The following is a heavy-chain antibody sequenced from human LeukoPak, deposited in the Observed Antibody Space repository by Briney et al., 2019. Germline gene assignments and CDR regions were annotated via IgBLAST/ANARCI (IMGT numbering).Heavy chain of an antibody. D-gene: IGHD3-10*01. CDR1: GFTVSSNY. CDR3: ARAESGPNYYGSGSYSN. Sequence: GGSLRLSCAASGFTVSSNYMSWVRQAPGKGLEWVSVIYSGGSTYYADSVKGRFTISRDNSKNTLYLQMNSLRAEDTAMYYCARAESGPNYYGSGSYSNWGQGTLVTVSS. V-gene: IGHV3-53*01. CDR2: IYSGGST. J-gene: IGHJ4*02.